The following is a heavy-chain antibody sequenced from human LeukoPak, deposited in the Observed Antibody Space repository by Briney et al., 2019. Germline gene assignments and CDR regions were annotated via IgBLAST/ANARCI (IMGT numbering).Heavy chain of an antibody. CDR2: IKSKTDGGTT. CDR3: TTEIIVVVVAADYYMDV. CDR1: GFTFINAW. J-gene: IGHJ6*03. V-gene: IGHV3-15*01. D-gene: IGHD2-15*01. Sequence: PGGSLRLSCAASGFTFINAWMSWVRQARGKGLEWVGRIKSKTDGGTTDYAATVKGRFTISRDDSNNTLYLQMNSLKTEDTAVYYCTTEIIVVVVAADYYMDVWGKGTTVTVSS.